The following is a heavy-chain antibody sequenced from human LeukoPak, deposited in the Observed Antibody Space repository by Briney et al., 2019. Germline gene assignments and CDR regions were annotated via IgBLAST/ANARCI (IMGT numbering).Heavy chain of an antibody. CDR3: ARQGVVGATPLSYFDY. D-gene: IGHD1-26*01. CDR1: GGSISSSSYY. J-gene: IGHJ4*02. V-gene: IGHV4-39*01. CDR2: IHYSGST. Sequence: SETLSLTCTVSGGSISSSSYYWGWIRQPPGKGLEWIGSIHYSGSTYYNPSLKSRVTISVDTSKNQFSLKLSSVTAADTAVYYCARQGVVGATPLSYFDYWGQGTLVTVSS.